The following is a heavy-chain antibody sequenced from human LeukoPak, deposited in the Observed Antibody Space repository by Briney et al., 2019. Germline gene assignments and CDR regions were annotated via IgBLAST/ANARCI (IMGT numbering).Heavy chain of an antibody. J-gene: IGHJ6*02. CDR1: GGTFSSYA. CDR3: ARATAMGALDV. Sequence: ASVKVSCEASGGTFSSYAISWVRQAPGQGLEWMGWISAYNGNTNYAQKLQGRVTMTTDTSTSTAYMELRSLRSDDTAVYYCARATAMGALDVWGQGTTVTVSS. CDR2: ISAYNGNT. V-gene: IGHV1-18*01. D-gene: IGHD5-18*01.